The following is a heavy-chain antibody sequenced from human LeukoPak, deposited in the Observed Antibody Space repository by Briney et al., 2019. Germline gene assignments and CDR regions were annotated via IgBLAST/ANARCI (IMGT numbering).Heavy chain of an antibody. CDR3: ARTEESGYSYRYFGYYYYMDV. J-gene: IGHJ6*03. Sequence: RSSETLSLTCTVSGGSISSSSYYWGWIRRPPGKGLEWIGSIYYSGSTYYNPSLKSRVTMSLDTSKNQFSLKLSSVTAADTAVYYCARTEESGYSYRYFGYYYYMDVWGKGTTVTVSS. CDR2: IYYSGST. V-gene: IGHV4-39*07. CDR1: GGSISSSSYY. D-gene: IGHD5-18*01.